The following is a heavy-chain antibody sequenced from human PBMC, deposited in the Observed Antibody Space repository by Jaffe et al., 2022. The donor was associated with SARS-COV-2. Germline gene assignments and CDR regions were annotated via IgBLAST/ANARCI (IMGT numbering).Heavy chain of an antibody. D-gene: IGHD3-9*01. J-gene: IGHJ3*02. Sequence: EVQLVESGGGLVQPGGSLRLSCAASGFTFSSYAMSWVRQAPGKGLEWVSAISGSGGSTYYADSVKGRFTISRDNSKNTLYLQMNSLRAEDTAVYYCAGDILTGYYRGDAFDIWGQGTMVTVSS. CDR1: GFTFSSYA. CDR3: AGDILTGYYRGDAFDI. V-gene: IGHV3-23*04. CDR2: ISGSGGST.